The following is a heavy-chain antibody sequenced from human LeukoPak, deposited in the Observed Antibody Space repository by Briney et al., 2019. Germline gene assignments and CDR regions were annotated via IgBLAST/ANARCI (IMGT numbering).Heavy chain of an antibody. CDR2: IYYSGST. CDR1: GGSISSYY. D-gene: IGHD4-23*01. CDR3: ARPYLRGTVVNNWFDP. Sequence: SETLSLTCSVSGGSISSYYWGWIRQPPGKGLEWIGSIYYSGSTYYNPSLKSRVTISVDTSKNQFSLKLSSVTAADTAVYYCARPYLRGTVVNNWFDPWGQGTLVTVSS. J-gene: IGHJ5*02. V-gene: IGHV4-39*01.